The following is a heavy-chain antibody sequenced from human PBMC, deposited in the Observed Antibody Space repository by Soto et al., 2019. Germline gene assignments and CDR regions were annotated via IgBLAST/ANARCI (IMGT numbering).Heavy chain of an antibody. CDR3: ARHEKQKRDARYYYYDMDV. J-gene: IGHJ6*02. V-gene: IGHV4-61*01. CDR2: VYYSGST. Sequence: SETLSLTCTVSGDSVSSGNFYWSWIRQPSWKGLEWIGYVYYSGSTNYNPSLKSRVTISIDTSKNQISLNLKSVTAADTAVYYCARHEKQKRDARYYYYDMDVWGQGTTVTVSS. CDR1: GDSVSSGNFY.